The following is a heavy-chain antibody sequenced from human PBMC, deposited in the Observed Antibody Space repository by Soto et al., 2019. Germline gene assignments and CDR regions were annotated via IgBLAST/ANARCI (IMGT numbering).Heavy chain of an antibody. CDR1: GFTFSLYS. D-gene: IGHD3-22*01. V-gene: IGHV3-21*01. CDR2: ITSSSSYI. Sequence: GGSLRLSCAASGFTFSLYSMSWVRQAPGKGLEWVASITSSSSYIYYEDSLKGRFTISRDNAKNALFLQLDSLRAEDTAVYFCVRARSTDSRPDYWGQGTLVTVSS. J-gene: IGHJ4*02. CDR3: VRARSTDSRPDY.